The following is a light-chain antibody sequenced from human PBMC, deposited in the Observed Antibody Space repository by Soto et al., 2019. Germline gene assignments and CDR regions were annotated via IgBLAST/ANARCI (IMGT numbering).Light chain of an antibody. CDR2: EVS. Sequence: QSALTQPPSVSGSPGQSVTISCTGTSSDVGKYNRVSWYQQPPGTAPKLMIYEVSNRPSGVPDRFSGSKSGNTASLTISGLQAEDEAEYYCSSYTSSSTYVFGTGTKVTV. CDR1: SSDVGKYNR. CDR3: SSYTSSSTYV. V-gene: IGLV2-18*02. J-gene: IGLJ1*01.